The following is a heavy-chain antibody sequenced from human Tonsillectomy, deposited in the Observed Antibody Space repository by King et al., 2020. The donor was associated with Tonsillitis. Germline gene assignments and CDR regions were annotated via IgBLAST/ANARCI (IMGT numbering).Heavy chain of an antibody. V-gene: IGHV1-2*02. J-gene: IGHJ4*02. CDR1: GYTFTGHY. CDR2: THPNGGGT. D-gene: IGHD5-12*01. Sequence: VQLVESGAEVKKPGASVKVSCKASGYTFTGHYMHWVRQAPGQGLDWMGWTHPNGGGTKYAQKFQGRGTMTRDTSISTAHMELSRLGSDDTAGYYCARGDRYSGYDSLDYWGQGTLVTVSS. CDR3: ARGDRYSGYDSLDY.